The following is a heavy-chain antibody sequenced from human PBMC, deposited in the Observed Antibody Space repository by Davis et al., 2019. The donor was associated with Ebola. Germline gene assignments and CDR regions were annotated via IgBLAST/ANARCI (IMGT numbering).Heavy chain of an antibody. CDR3: AKVRPPTTVTTGWFDP. Sequence: PGGSLRLSCAASGFIFSSYAMSWVRQAPGKGLEWVSSISVRSITYHADSVKGRFTISRDNSKNTLYLQMNSLRAEDTAVYYWAKVRPPTTVTTGWFDPWGQGTLVTVSS. V-gene: IGHV3-23*01. J-gene: IGHJ5*02. CDR1: GFIFSSYA. D-gene: IGHD4-17*01. CDR2: ISVRSIT.